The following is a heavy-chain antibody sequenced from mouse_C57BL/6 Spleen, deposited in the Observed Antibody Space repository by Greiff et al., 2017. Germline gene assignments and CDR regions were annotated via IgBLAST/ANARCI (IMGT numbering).Heavy chain of an antibody. J-gene: IGHJ2*01. D-gene: IGHD1-2*01. V-gene: IGHV5-9-1*02. Sequence: EVKLMESGEGLVKPGGSLKLSCAASGFTFSSYAMSWVRQTPEKRLEWVAYISSGGDYIYYADTVKGRVTISRDNARNTLYLQMSSLKSEDTAMYYCTRDITTAYFDYWGQGTTLTVSS. CDR2: ISSGGDYI. CDR3: TRDITTAYFDY. CDR1: GFTFSSYA.